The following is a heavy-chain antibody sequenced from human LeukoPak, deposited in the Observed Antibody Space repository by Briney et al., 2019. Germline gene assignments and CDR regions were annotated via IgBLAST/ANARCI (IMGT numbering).Heavy chain of an antibody. V-gene: IGHV1-2*02. CDR1: GYTFTGYY. CDR3: ARDHGDYDEVPP. Sequence: ASVKVSCKASGYTFTGYYMHWVRQAPGQGLEWMGWINPNSGGTNYAQKFQGRVTMTRDTSISTAYMELSRLRSDDTAVYYCARDHGDYDEVPPWGQGTLVTVSS. CDR2: INPNSGGT. D-gene: IGHD4-17*01. J-gene: IGHJ5*02.